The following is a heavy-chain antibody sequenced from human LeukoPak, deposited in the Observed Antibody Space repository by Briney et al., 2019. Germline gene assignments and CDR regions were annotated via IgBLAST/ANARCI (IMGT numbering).Heavy chain of an antibody. CDR1: GFTFRSYW. J-gene: IGHJ4*02. CDR3: ARVGYSGWNLEC. V-gene: IGHV3-7*01. D-gene: IGHD5-12*01. CDR2: INQVGSVK. Sequence: GGSLRLSCAASGFTFRSYWMSWVRQAPGKGLEWVANINQVGSVKYYVDSVKGRFTISRDDAKNSPYVQMNSLRDEDTAVYYCARVGYSGWNLECWGQGTLVTVSS.